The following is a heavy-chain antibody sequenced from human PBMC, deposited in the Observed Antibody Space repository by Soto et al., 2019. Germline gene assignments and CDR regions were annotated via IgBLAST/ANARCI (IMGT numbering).Heavy chain of an antibody. CDR2: ISGSGGST. Sequence: GGSLRLSCAASGFTFSSYAMSWVRQAPGKGLEWVSAISGSGGSTYYADSVKGRFTISRDNSKNTLYLQMNSLRAEDTAVYYCAKAKNDYVTMVRGVDYYYMDVWGKGTTVTVSS. J-gene: IGHJ6*03. D-gene: IGHD3-10*01. CDR1: GFTFSSYA. V-gene: IGHV3-23*01. CDR3: AKAKNDYVTMVRGVDYYYMDV.